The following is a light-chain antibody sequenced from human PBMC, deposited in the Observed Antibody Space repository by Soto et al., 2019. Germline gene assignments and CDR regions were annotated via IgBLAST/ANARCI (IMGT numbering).Light chain of an antibody. Sequence: EVVLTQSPATLSLSPGEGATLSCRASQSIGNYLAWYQQKPGQAPRLLIYATSNRATGIPARFSGSGSGTDFTLTISSLEPEDVACDYFQQRSSWTFTFGPGTKVDIK. CDR1: QSIGNY. CDR3: QQRSSWTFT. J-gene: IGKJ3*01. V-gene: IGKV3-11*01. CDR2: ATS.